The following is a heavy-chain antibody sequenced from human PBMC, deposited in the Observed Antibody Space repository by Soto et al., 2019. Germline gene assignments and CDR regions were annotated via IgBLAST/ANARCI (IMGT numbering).Heavy chain of an antibody. Sequence: SETLSLTCTVSGGSIRNVYWSWIRQPPGKGLEWIGFIFHSGNAKYNPSLKSRVTISVDTSKNQFSLSLDSVTAADTAVYFCARAHAPTLPFDYWGQGTLVTVS. D-gene: IGHD2-15*01. J-gene: IGHJ4*01. CDR1: GGSIRNVY. CDR3: ARAHAPTLPFDY. V-gene: IGHV4-59*01. CDR2: IFHSGNA.